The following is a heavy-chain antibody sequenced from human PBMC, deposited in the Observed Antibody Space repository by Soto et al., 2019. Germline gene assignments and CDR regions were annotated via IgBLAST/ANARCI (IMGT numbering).Heavy chain of an antibody. V-gene: IGHV3-74*01. Sequence: GGSLRLSCAGSGFTFSSYWRHWVRQAPGKGLVWVSRINEDGSYTNYADYVRGRFTISRDNAKNTLYLQMNSLRAEDTAVYYCASDMTGPKDYWGQGTLVTVSS. CDR2: INEDGSYT. D-gene: IGHD3-9*01. CDR3: ASDMTGPKDY. J-gene: IGHJ4*02. CDR1: GFTFSSYW.